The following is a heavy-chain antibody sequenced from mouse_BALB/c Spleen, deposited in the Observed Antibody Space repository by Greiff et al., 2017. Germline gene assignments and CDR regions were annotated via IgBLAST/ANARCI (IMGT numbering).Heavy chain of an antibody. Sequence: EVQLVESGGDLVKPGGSLKLSCAASGFTFSSYGMSWVRQTPDKRLEWVATISSGGSYTYYPDSVKGRFTISRDNAKNTLYLQMSSLKSEDTAMFYWAKKYEYDGGLAWGAQGPLVTVSA. CDR1: GFTFSSYG. CDR2: ISSGGSYT. D-gene: IGHD2-4*01. CDR3: AKKYEYDGGLAW. J-gene: IGHJ3*01. V-gene: IGHV5-6*01.